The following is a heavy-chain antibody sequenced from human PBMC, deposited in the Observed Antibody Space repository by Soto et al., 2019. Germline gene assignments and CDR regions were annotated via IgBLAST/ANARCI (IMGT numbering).Heavy chain of an antibody. CDR1: GFAFSNYA. V-gene: IGHV3-23*01. CDR2: ISGSGDRT. CDR3: AKDLVGATGY. J-gene: IGHJ4*02. Sequence: GGSLRLSCVASGFAFSNYAMSWVRQAPGQGLEWVSAISGSGDRTHNADSVKGRFTISRDNSKNTLYLQMNSLRAEDTAVYYCAKDLVGATGYWGQGTLVTVSS. D-gene: IGHD1-26*01.